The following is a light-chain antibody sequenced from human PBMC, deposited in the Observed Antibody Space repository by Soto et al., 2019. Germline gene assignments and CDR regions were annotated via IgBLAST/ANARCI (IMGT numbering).Light chain of an antibody. CDR1: QSVRSN. CDR2: DAS. Sequence: ERVMTQSPATLSVSPGERATLSCRASQSVRSNLAWYQLKPGQAPRLFIYDASTRATGIPPRFSGSGSGTDFTLTISSLQSEDFALYYCQQRSNWPPLITFGPGTKVDIK. V-gene: IGKV3-15*01. CDR3: QQRSNWPPLIT. J-gene: IGKJ3*01.